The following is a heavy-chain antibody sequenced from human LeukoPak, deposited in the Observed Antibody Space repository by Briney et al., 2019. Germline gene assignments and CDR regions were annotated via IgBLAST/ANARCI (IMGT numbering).Heavy chain of an antibody. D-gene: IGHD3-22*01. CDR2: IRYDGSNK. CDR3: AKDGRYYDSSGYYLYFQH. CDR1: GFTFSSYG. J-gene: IGHJ1*01. Sequence: GGSLRLSCAASGFTFSSYGMHWVRQAPGKGLEWVAFIRYDGSNKYYADSVKGRFTISRDNSKNTLYPQMNSLRAEDTAVYYCAKDGRYYDSSGYYLYFQHWGQGTLVTVSS. V-gene: IGHV3-30*02.